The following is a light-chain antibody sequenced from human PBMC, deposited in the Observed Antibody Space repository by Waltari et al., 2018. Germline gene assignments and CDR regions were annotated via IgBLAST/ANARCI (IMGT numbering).Light chain of an antibody. J-gene: IGLJ3*02. V-gene: IGLV1-51*01. CDR3: GTWDTSLTVWV. CDR2: NND. Sequence: QSVLTQPPSVSAAPGQPVTISCSGSSSNIGSNSVSWYYHLPGTAPKLLIYNNDKRPSGIPDRFSGSKSGTSASLGITGLQTVDEADYYCGTWDTSLTVWVLGGGTKVIVL. CDR1: SSNIGSNS.